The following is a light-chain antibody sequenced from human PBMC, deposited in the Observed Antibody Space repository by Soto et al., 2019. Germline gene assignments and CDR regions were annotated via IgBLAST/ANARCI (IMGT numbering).Light chain of an antibody. V-gene: IGKV3-20*01. CDR2: GTS. J-gene: IGKJ4*01. Sequence: EIVLTQSPGTLSLSPGERATLSCRASQSVSSSYLAWYQQKPGQAPRLLIYGTSSRATGIPDRFSGSGSGTDFTLTITRLEPEDFAVSYCQQFGSSRLTFGGGTKVDIK. CDR3: QQFGSSRLT. CDR1: QSVSSSY.